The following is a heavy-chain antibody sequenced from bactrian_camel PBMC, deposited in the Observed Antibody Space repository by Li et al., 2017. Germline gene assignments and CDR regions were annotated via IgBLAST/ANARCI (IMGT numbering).Heavy chain of an antibody. D-gene: IGHD2*01. Sequence: SGGGSVQAGESLRLSCTASGNNVDKYCLGWYRQAPGREREGVATIETDGTTIYADSVKDRFTISKGNAKTVVYLQMNSLKPEDTATYYCVADQVDCESAWQYGMDHWGKGTQVTVS. CDR2: IETDGTT. V-gene: IGHV3S53*01. CDR1: GNNVDKYC. J-gene: IGHJ7*01.